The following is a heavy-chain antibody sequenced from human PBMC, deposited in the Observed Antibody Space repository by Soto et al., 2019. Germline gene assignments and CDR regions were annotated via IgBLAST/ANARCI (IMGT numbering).Heavy chain of an antibody. J-gene: IGHJ4*02. Sequence: QLELVESGGGVVHPGTSLRLSCAASGFSFNRFATHWVRQAPGKGLEWVALISSDGSHEMYADSVKGRFTISRENSKNRLYLQMNNLRVEDTALYFCAKDRVPVGSVVIIPYYFDVWGRGTLVTHSS. CDR1: GFSFNRFA. CDR3: AKDRVPVGSVVIIPYYFDV. V-gene: IGHV3-30*18. CDR2: ISSDGSHE. D-gene: IGHD3-22*01.